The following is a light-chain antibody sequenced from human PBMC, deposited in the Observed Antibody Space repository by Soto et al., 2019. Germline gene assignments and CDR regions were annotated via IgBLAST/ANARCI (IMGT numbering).Light chain of an antibody. CDR1: QSISNN. Sequence: DIQMTQSPSSLSASVGDRVTITCRASQSISNNLVWYQQRLGKAPKLLIYGASSLKTGVPSRFSGSGSGTDFTLTISSLQPEDFATYYCQQSYIMPRTFGGGTKVEIK. J-gene: IGKJ4*01. V-gene: IGKV1-39*01. CDR2: GAS. CDR3: QQSYIMPRT.